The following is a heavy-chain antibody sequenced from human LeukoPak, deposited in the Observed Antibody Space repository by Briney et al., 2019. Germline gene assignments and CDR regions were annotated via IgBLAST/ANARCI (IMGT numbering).Heavy chain of an antibody. V-gene: IGHV1-2*02. J-gene: IGHJ4*02. CDR2: INPNSGGT. CDR3: ARAPELYYYDSSGYYYCCSFTQDY. D-gene: IGHD3-22*01. CDR1: GYTFTGYY. Sequence: GASVKVSCKASGYTFTGYYMHWVRQAPGQGLEWMGWINPNSGGTNYAQKFQGRVTMTRDTSISTAYMELSRLTSDDTAVYYCARAPELYYYDSSGYYYCCSFTQDYWGQGTLVTVSS.